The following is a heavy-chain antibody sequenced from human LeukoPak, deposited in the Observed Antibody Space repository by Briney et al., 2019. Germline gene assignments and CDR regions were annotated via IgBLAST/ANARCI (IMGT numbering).Heavy chain of an antibody. CDR2: INHSGST. D-gene: IGHD6-13*01. Sequence: PSETLSLTCAVYGGSFSGYYWSWIRQPPGKGLEWIGEINHSGSTNYNPSLKSRVTISVDASKNQFSLTLSSVTAADTAVYYCARAQQDYGMDVWGQGTTVTVSS. J-gene: IGHJ6*02. CDR1: GGSFSGYY. CDR3: ARAQQDYGMDV. V-gene: IGHV4-34*01.